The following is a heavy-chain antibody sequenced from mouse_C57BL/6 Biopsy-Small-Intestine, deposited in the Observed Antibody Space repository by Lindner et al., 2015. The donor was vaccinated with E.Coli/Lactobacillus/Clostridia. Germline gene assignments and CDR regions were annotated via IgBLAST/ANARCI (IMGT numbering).Heavy chain of an antibody. CDR1: GYTFTSYV. CDR3: AREEIYDYPAMDY. V-gene: IGHV1-14*01. CDR2: INPYNDGT. D-gene: IGHD1-2*01. Sequence: VQLQESGPELVKPGASVKMSCKASGYTFTSYVMHWVKQKPGQGLEWIGYINPYNDGTKYNEKFKGKATLTSDKSSSTAYMELSSLTSEDSAVYYCAREEIYDYPAMDYWGQGTSVTVSS. J-gene: IGHJ4*01.